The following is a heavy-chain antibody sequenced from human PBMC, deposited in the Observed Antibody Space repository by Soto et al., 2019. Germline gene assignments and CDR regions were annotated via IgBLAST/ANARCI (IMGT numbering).Heavy chain of an antibody. J-gene: IGHJ4*02. CDR2: ISDGAVAT. CDR1: GFTFSSYA. D-gene: IGHD3-22*01. CDR3: AKGRESSGSYRPFDY. V-gene: IGHV3-23*01. Sequence: PGGSLRLSCAASGFTFSSYAMSWVRQAPGKGLEWVSAISDGAVATNYADSVKGRFTISRDNSKNTLYLQMNSLRAEDTAVYYCAKGRESSGSYRPFDYWGQGALVTVSS.